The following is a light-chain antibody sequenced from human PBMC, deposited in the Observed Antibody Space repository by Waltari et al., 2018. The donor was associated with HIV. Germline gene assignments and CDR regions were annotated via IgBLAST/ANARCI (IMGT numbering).Light chain of an antibody. CDR3: CSYAGSYSVV. J-gene: IGLJ3*02. CDR2: DVS. V-gene: IGLV2-11*01. CDR1: SNDVGGYNY. Sequence: QSALTQPRSVSGSPGQSVTISCTGTSNDVGGYNYVSCYQQHPGTAPKLMTYDVSKRPSGVHYRFSGSKSGNTASLTISGRQAEDEADYCCCSYAGSYSVVFGGGTKLTVL.